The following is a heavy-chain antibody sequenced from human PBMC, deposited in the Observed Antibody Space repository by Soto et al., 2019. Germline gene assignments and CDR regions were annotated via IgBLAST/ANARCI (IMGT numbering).Heavy chain of an antibody. CDR2: TYYKSKWNN. Sequence: QTLSLPCAISGYSVSSNSAGWDLIRQSPSRGLEWLGRTYYKSKWNNDYALSVKSRITINPDTSKNQFSLHLYSVTPEDTAVYYCTGITWFRGMDVWGQGTPVTVSS. CDR3: TGITWFRGMDV. J-gene: IGHJ6*02. D-gene: IGHD3-10*01. CDR1: GYSVSSNSAG. V-gene: IGHV6-1*01.